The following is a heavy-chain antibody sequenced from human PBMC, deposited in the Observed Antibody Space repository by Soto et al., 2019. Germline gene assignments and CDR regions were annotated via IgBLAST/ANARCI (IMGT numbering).Heavy chain of an antibody. CDR2: IYYSGST. D-gene: IGHD5-18*01. Sequence: QVQLQESGPGLVKPSQTLSLTCTVSGGSISSGGYYWSWIRQHPGKGLEWIGYIYYSGSTYYNPSLKSRVTISVDTSKNQFSLKLSSVTAADTAVYYCARLERMDTAMVSTHWFDPWGQGTLVTVSS. V-gene: IGHV4-31*03. CDR1: GGSISSGGYY. CDR3: ARLERMDTAMVSTHWFDP. J-gene: IGHJ5*02.